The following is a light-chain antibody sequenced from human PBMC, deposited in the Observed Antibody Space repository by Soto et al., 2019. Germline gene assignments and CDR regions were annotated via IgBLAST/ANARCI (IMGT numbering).Light chain of an antibody. V-gene: IGLV2-23*01. J-gene: IGLJ2*01. CDR3: CSYAGSFSVI. CDR1: HSDVGSYNL. CDR2: EDS. Sequence: QSVLTQPASVSGSPGQSITISCTGTHSDVGSYNLVSWYQQHPGKAPKLIIYEDSTRPSGVSNLVSGSKPGYTASLTIAVLEAEDEADYYCCSYAGSFSVIFGGGTKLTVL.